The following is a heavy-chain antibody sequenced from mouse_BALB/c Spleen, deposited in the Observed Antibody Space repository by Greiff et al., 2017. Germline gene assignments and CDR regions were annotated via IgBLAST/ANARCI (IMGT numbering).Heavy chain of an antibody. D-gene: IGHD2-2*01. CDR2: IYPGDGDT. Sequence: QVQLQQSGAELARPGASVKLSCKASGYTFTSYWMQWVKQRPGQDLEWIGAIYPGDGDTRYTQKFKGKATLTADKSSSTAYMQLSSLASEDSAVYYCARGGYDAWGQGTTLTVSS. CDR1: GYTFTSYW. J-gene: IGHJ2*01. V-gene: IGHV1-87*01. CDR3: ARGGYDA.